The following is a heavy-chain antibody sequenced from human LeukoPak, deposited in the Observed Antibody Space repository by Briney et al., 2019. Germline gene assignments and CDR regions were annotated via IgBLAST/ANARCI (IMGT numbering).Heavy chain of an antibody. V-gene: IGHV4-61*02. CDR1: GGSISSGSYY. CDR3: ARDSGYSYGLRYYYYYYMDV. D-gene: IGHD5-18*01. CDR2: IYTSGST. Sequence: SETLSLTCTVSGGSISSGSYYWSWIRQPAGKGLEWIGRIYTSGSTNYNPSLKSRVTISVDTSRNQFSLKLSSVTAADTAVYYCARDSGYSYGLRYYYYYYMDVWGKGTTVTISS. J-gene: IGHJ6*03.